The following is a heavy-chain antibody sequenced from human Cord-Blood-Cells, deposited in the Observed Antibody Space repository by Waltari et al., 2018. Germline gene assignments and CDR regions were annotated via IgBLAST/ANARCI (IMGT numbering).Heavy chain of an antibody. V-gene: IGHV4-34*01. CDR1: GGSFSGYY. D-gene: IGHD2-21*01. CDR2: INHSGST. J-gene: IGHJ4*02. CDR3: ARHPVYARTVINSIAFDY. Sequence: QVQLQQWGAGLLKPSETLSLTCAVYGGSFSGYYWSWIRQPPGKGLEWSGEINHSGSTRHTPSLKSRVTSSVETSKSQFSLKLSSVTAADTAVYYCARHPVYARTVINSIAFDYWGQGTLVTVSS.